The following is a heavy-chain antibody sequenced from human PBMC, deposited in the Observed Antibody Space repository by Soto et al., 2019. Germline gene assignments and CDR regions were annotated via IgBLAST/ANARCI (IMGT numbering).Heavy chain of an antibody. J-gene: IGHJ6*02. Sequence: EVQLVESGGGLVKPGASLRLSCAASGLTFSNAWMSWVRQTPGKGLEWVGRIKSKSAGGTTDYAAPVKGRFTIPRDDSKNTRYLQMNSLKTEDTAVYYCTTDLFLGGMDVWGQGTTVTVSS. CDR2: IKSKSAGGTT. CDR1: GLTFSNAW. CDR3: TTDLFLGGMDV. V-gene: IGHV3-15*01.